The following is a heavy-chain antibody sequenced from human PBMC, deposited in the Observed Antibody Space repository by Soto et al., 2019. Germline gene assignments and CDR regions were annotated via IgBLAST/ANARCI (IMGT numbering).Heavy chain of an antibody. V-gene: IGHV3-23*01. CDR1: GFTFGTTD. CDR3: ARGSSGYISSWYYFDY. Sequence: GGSLRLSCAASGFTFGTTDMSWVRQAPGEGLEWVSTIDGSGGITYYADSVKGRFTISRDNSRNTVSLLMNSLRAEDTAVYFCARGSSGYISSWYYFDYWGRGTLVTVSS. J-gene: IGHJ4*02. D-gene: IGHD6-13*01. CDR2: IDGSGGIT.